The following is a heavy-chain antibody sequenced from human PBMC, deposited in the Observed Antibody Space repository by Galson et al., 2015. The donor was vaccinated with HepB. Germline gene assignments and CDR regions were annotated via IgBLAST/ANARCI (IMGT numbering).Heavy chain of an antibody. J-gene: IGHJ4*02. CDR3: ARGLRDRVTVFGVVDG. CDR1: GFTFSTYS. CDR2: ISSTSSTI. V-gene: IGHV3-48*02. D-gene: IGHD3-3*01. Sequence: SLRLSCAASGFTFSTYSLNWVRQAPGKGLEWVSYISSTSSTISYADSVKGRFTISRDNAKNSLYLQMNSLRDEDTAVYYCARGLRDRVTVFGVVDGWGQGTLVTVSS.